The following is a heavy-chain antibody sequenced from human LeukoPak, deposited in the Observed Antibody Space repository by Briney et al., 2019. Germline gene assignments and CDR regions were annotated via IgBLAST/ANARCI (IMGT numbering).Heavy chain of an antibody. D-gene: IGHD1-26*01. CDR2: INTDGSNT. CDR3: ARDQSIAGPTTADY. V-gene: IGHV3-74*01. Sequence: GGSLRLSRAASGFTFSRLCMHGGRQAPGKGLVWVSRINTDGSNTINAHSVKGRFTISRDNAKNTLYLQMNSLRAEDTAVYYCARDQSIAGPTTADYWGQGTLVTVSS. CDR1: GFTFSRLC. J-gene: IGHJ4*02.